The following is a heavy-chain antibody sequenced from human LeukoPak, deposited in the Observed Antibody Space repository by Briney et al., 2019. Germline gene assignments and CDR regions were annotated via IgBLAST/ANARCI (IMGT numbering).Heavy chain of an antibody. CDR2: IYYSGST. CDR1: GGSISSYY. CDR3: ARAYYYDSSGYYQSAFDI. D-gene: IGHD3-22*01. Sequence: SETLSLTCTVSGGSISSYYWSWIRQPPGKGLEWIGYIYYSGSTNYNPSLKSRVTISVDTSKNQFSLKLSSVTAADTAVYYCARAYYYDSSGYYQSAFDIWGQGTMVTVSS. J-gene: IGHJ3*02. V-gene: IGHV4-59*01.